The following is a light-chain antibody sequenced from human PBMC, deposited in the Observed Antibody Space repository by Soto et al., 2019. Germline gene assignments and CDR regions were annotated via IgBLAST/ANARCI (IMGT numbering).Light chain of an antibody. Sequence: QSALTQPPSASGTPGQRVTISCSGSSSNIGSNTVNWYQQPPGTAPKLLIYSNNQRPSGVPDRFSGSKSGTSASLAISGLQSEDEADYYCAAWDDSLNGLYVFGTGTKVTVL. J-gene: IGLJ1*01. CDR2: SNN. V-gene: IGLV1-44*01. CDR3: AAWDDSLNGLYV. CDR1: SSNIGSNT.